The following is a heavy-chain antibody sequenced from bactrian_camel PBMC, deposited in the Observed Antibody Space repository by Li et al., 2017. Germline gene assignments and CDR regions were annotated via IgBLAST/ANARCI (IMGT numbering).Heavy chain of an antibody. CDR2: IDDRNVS. CDR3: AAAQVVFTPAIRCLYKY. Sequence: VQLVESGGGSVQAGGSLRLSCSASGITTSSVCMGWFRQAPGKEREGVATIDDRNVSSYTDAVEGRFTISQDDAKNTLYLQMNGLKTEDTAEYYCAAAQVVFTPAIRCLYKYWGQGTQVTVS. CDR1: GITTSSVC. D-gene: IGHD2*01. J-gene: IGHJ4*01. V-gene: IGHV3-2*01.